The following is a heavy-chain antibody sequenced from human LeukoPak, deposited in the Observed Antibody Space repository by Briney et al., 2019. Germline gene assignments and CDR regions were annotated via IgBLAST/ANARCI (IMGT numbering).Heavy chain of an antibody. J-gene: IGHJ3*02. D-gene: IGHD6-19*01. CDR1: GFTFSSYS. V-gene: IGHV3-48*01. Sequence: PGGSLRLSCVASGFTFSSYSMNWVRQAPGKGLEWVSYIDSSSSIIYYADSVKGRFTISRDNVMNLLYLQMNSLRAEDTAVYYCVRGRGSGWYENAFDIWGQGTMVTVSS. CDR3: VRGRGSGWYENAFDI. CDR2: IDSSSSII.